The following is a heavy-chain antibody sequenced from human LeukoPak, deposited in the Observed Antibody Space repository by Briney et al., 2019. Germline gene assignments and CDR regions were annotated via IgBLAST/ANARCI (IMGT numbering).Heavy chain of an antibody. D-gene: IGHD2-2*01. CDR3: ARTLRGLVARGAFDI. V-gene: IGHV3-21*01. Sequence: AGGSLRLSCAASGFTFSSYSMNWVRQAPGKGLEWVSSISSSSSYMYYADSVKGRFTISRDNAKNSLYLQMNSLRAEDTAVYYCARTLRGLVARGAFDIWGQGTMVTVSS. CDR2: ISSSSSYM. CDR1: GFTFSSYS. J-gene: IGHJ3*02.